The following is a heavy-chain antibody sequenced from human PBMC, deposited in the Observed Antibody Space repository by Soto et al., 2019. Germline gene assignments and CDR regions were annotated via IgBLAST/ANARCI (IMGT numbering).Heavy chain of an antibody. CDR1: GFTFSDYY. CDR3: ARAFRGVRGMDV. V-gene: IGHV3-11*01. CDR2: ISSSGSTI. D-gene: IGHD3-10*01. J-gene: IGHJ6*02. Sequence: QVQLLESGGGLVKPGGSLRLSCAASGFTFSDYYMSWIRQAPGKGLEWVSDISSSGSTIYYADSVKGRFTISRDNAKNSLYLQMNSRSAEDTAVYYWARAFRGVRGMDVWGQGTTVTVSS.